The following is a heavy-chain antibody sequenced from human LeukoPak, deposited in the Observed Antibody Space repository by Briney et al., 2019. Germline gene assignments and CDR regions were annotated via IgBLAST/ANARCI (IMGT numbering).Heavy chain of an antibody. J-gene: IGHJ4*02. Sequence: SGPTLVSPTQTLTLTCTFSGFSLSTSEVGVGWIRQPPGKALEWLALIYWDDDKRYSPSLKSRLTITKDTSKNLVVLTMTNMDPVDTGTYYCAHQMPLGYVFDSWGQGTLVTVSS. CDR1: GFSLSTSEVG. CDR2: IYWDDDK. V-gene: IGHV2-5*02. CDR3: AHQMPLGYVFDS. D-gene: IGHD5-18*01.